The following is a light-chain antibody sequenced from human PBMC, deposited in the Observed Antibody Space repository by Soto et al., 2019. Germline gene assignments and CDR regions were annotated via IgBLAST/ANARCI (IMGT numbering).Light chain of an antibody. CDR2: AAS. CDR3: QQSSSNTRT. V-gene: IGKV1-39*01. CDR1: QPISNY. Sequence: IQLTQSPSSLSASVGDRVTITCRASQPISNYLNWYQHKPGKAPKVLIYAASNLHSGVPSRFSGTGSGTDFTLTISSLQPEDFATYYCQQSSSNTRTFGQGTTVDI. J-gene: IGKJ2*02.